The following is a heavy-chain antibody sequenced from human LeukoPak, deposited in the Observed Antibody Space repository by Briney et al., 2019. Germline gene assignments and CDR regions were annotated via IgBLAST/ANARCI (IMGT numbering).Heavy chain of an antibody. Sequence: PGGSLRLSCAASGFTFSSYTMNWVRPAPGKGLEWVSYISSSSSYISYADSLKGRFTISRDNAKNSLYLQMNSLRAEDTAVYYCARDYSSSCWNWGQGTLVTVSS. D-gene: IGHD6-13*01. CDR3: ARDYSSSCWN. CDR2: ISSSSSYI. V-gene: IGHV3-21*01. J-gene: IGHJ4*02. CDR1: GFTFSSYT.